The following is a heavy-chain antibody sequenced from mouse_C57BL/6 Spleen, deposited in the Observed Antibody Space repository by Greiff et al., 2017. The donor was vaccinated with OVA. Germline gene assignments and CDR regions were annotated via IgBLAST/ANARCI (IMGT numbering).Heavy chain of an antibody. CDR3: ARGRDGDYFDY. V-gene: IGHV1-52*01. Sequence: QVQLQQPGAELVRPGSSVKLSCKASGYTFTSYWMHWVKQRPIQGLEWIGNIDPSDSETHYNQKFKDKATLTVDKSSSTAYMQLSSLTSEDSAVYYCARGRDGDYFDYWGQGTTLTVSS. J-gene: IGHJ2*01. CDR2: IDPSDSET. D-gene: IGHD2-3*01. CDR1: GYTFTSYW.